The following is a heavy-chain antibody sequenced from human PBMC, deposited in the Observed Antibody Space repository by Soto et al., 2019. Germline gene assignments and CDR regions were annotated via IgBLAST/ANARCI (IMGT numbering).Heavy chain of an antibody. J-gene: IGHJ6*03. D-gene: IGHD3-10*01. V-gene: IGHV1-69*04. CDR2: IIPILGIA. CDR3: GRDEGGRGMETGLLWFGEKVYYMDV. CDR1: GGTFSSYT. Sequence: ASVKVSCKASGGTFSSYTISWVRQAPGQGVEWMGRIIPILGIANYAQKFQGRVTITADKSTSTAYMELSSLRSEDTAVYYCGRDEGGRGMETGLLWFGEKVYYMDVWGKGTTVTVSS.